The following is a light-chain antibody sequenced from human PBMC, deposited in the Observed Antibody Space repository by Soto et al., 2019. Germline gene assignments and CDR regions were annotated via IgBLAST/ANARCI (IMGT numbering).Light chain of an antibody. Sequence: EIVLTQSPDTLSLSPGERATLSCRASQYVSSSYFAWYQQKPGQAPRLLIFGASNRATGIPDRFGGSGSGTDFTLTISRLEPEDFAVYYCQQYGSSPITFGQGTRLEIK. V-gene: IGKV3-20*01. CDR3: QQYGSSPIT. J-gene: IGKJ5*01. CDR2: GAS. CDR1: QYVSSSY.